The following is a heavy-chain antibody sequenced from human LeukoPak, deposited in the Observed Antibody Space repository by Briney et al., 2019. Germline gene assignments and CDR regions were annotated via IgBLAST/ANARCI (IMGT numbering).Heavy chain of an antibody. CDR3: AAAPQTHRYLGY. Sequence: GGSLRLSCAASGFTFSDYFMSWIRQAPGKGLEWVSYISSSSGSTIYYADSVKGRFTISRDNAKNSLYLRMNSLRSEDTAVYYCAAAPQTHRYLGYWGQGTLVTVSS. CDR2: ISSSSGSTI. J-gene: IGHJ4*02. CDR1: GFTFSDYF. D-gene: IGHD3-16*02. V-gene: IGHV3-11*04.